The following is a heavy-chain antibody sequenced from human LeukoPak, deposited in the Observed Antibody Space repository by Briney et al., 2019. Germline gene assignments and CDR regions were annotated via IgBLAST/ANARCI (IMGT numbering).Heavy chain of an antibody. Sequence: PGGSLRLSCAASGFTFSSYGMHWVRQAPGKGLEWVAVISYDGSNKYYADSVKGRFTISRDNSKNTLYLQMNSLRAEDTAVYYCARAVGLRYFDWLLSGDYYYYYMDVWGKGTTVTISS. CDR1: GFTFSSYG. D-gene: IGHD3-9*01. V-gene: IGHV3-30*03. J-gene: IGHJ6*03. CDR3: ARAVGLRYFDWLLSGDYYYYYMDV. CDR2: ISYDGSNK.